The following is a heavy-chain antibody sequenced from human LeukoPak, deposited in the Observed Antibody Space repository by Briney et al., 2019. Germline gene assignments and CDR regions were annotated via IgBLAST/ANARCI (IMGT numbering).Heavy chain of an antibody. CDR2: ISSSSSYI. CDR3: AKAGGYCGSTSCYFYYYYYYMDV. Sequence: GGSLRLSCAASGFTFSSYSMNWVRQAPGKGLEWVSSISSSSSYIYYADSVKGRFTISRDNAKNSLYLQMNSLRAEDTAVYYCAKAGGYCGSTSCYFYYYYYYMDVWGKGTTVTVSS. CDR1: GFTFSSYS. D-gene: IGHD2-2*01. V-gene: IGHV3-21*01. J-gene: IGHJ6*03.